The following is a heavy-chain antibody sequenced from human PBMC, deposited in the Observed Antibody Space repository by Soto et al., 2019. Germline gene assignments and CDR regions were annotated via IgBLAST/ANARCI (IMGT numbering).Heavy chain of an antibody. CDR3: ERDFCDNAML. V-gene: IGHV3-7*03. J-gene: IGHJ6*03. CDR2: IKQDGIEK. D-gene: IGHD2-2*01. CDR1: GFTFSSYG. Sequence: PGGSLRLSCAASGFTFSSYGISWVRQAPWKGLEWVANIKQDGIEKYYVDSVKGRFNISRDNAKNSLYLQMNSLRAEDTAVYYCERDFCDNAMLWGKGSLLTFS.